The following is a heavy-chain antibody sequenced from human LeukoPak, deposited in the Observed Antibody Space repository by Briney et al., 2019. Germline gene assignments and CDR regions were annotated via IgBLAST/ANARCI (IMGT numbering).Heavy chain of an antibody. D-gene: IGHD3-22*01. Sequence: GSLRLSCAASGFTFSSYSMNWVRQPPGKGLEWIGEINHSGSTNYNPSLKSRVTISVDTSKNQFSLKLSSVTAADTAVYYCARDHFTYYYDSSGYLDYWGQGTLVTVSS. V-gene: IGHV4-34*01. CDR2: INHSGST. CDR1: GFTFSSYS. CDR3: ARDHFTYYYDSSGYLDY. J-gene: IGHJ4*02.